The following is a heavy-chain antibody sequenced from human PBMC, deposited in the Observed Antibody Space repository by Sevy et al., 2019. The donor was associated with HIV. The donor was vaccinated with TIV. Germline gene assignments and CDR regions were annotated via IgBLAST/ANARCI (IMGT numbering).Heavy chain of an antibody. J-gene: IGHJ4*02. D-gene: IGHD3-22*01. CDR3: ARTYYYDSSGYYYLAY. CDR1: GGSVSSCSYY. CDR2: IYYSGST. V-gene: IGHV4-61*01. Sequence: SETLSLTCTVSGGSVSSCSYYWSWIRQPPGKGLEWIGYIYYSGSTNYNPSLKSRVTISVDTSKNQFSLKLSSVTAADTAVYYCARTYYYDSSGYYYLAYWGQGTLVTVSS.